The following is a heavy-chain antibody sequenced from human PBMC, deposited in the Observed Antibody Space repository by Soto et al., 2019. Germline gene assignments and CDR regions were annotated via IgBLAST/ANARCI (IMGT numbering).Heavy chain of an antibody. D-gene: IGHD2-15*01. CDR3: ARAAAAHSFDY. V-gene: IGHV1-8*01. CDR2: MNPNNGNA. J-gene: IGHJ4*02. Sequence: ASVKVCCKASGFTFITYDFSWVRQAAGQGLEWMGWMNPNNGNAGFAQKFQGRINMTRNTSISTAYMELSRLRSDDTAVYYCARAAAAHSFDYWGQGTLVTVSS. CDR1: GFTFITYD.